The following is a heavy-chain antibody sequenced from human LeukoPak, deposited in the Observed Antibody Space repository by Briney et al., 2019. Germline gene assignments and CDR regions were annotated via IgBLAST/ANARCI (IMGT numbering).Heavy chain of an antibody. Sequence: ASVKVSCKASGYTFTSYDINWVRQATGQGLEWMGWMNPNSGNTGYAQKFQGRVTITRNTSISTAYMELSGLRSEDTAVYYCARGTRPNTPYYMDVWGKGTTVTVSS. V-gene: IGHV1-8*03. CDR2: MNPNSGNT. CDR3: ARGTRPNTPYYMDV. J-gene: IGHJ6*03. D-gene: IGHD2-15*01. CDR1: GYTFTSYD.